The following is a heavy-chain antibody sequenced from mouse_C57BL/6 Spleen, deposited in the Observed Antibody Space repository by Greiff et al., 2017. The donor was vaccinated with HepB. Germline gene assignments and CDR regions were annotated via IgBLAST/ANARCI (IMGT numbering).Heavy chain of an antibody. CDR1: GFSLTSYA. D-gene: IGHD1-1*01. CDR3: ARKALGSSYDAMDY. J-gene: IGHJ4*01. V-gene: IGHV2-9-1*01. CDR2: IWTGGGT. Sequence: VKVVESGPGLVAPSQSLSITCTVSGFSLTSYAISWVRQPPGKGLEWLGVIWTGGGTNYNSALKSRLSISKDNSKSQVFLKMNSLQTDDTARYYCARKALGSSYDAMDYWGQGTSVTVSS.